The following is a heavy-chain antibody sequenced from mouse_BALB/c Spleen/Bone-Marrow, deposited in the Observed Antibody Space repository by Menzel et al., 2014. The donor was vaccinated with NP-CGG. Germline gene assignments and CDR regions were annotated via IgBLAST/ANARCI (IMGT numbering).Heavy chain of an antibody. D-gene: IGHD1-2*01. J-gene: IGHJ4*01. CDR3: ARRGISTAEGVGAMDY. Sequence: EVKLVESGGGLVKLGGSLKLSCAASGFTFTSYYMSWVRQTPEKRLELVAAINSNGDNTYYPDTMKGRFTIPRDNAKNTLYLQMSSLKSEDTALFYCARRGISTAEGVGAMDYWGQGTSVTVSS. CDR1: GFTFTSYY. CDR2: INSNGDNT. V-gene: IGHV5-6-2*01.